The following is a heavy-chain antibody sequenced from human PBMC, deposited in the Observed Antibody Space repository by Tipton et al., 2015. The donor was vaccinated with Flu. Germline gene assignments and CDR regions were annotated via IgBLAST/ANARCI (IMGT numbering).Heavy chain of an antibody. CDR1: GYTFTSYY. CDR2: INPSGGST. V-gene: IGHV1-46*01. CDR3: ARLGYDFWSGYSNWFDP. D-gene: IGHD3-3*01. J-gene: IGHJ5*02. Sequence: QSGPEVKKPGASVKVSCKASGYTFTSYYMHWVRQAPGQGLEWMGIINPSGGSTSYAQKFQGRVTMTRDTSTSTVYMELSSLRSEDTAVYYCARLGYDFWSGYSNWFDPWCQGTLVTVSS.